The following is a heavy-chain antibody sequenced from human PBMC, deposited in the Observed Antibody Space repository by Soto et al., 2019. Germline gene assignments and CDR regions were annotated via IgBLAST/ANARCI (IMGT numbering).Heavy chain of an antibody. CDR1: GFSFESYG. Sequence: LVESGGGVVQAGRSLTLSCGGSGFSFESYGMHWVRQAPGKGLEWVATVSFDSKNKYYIDSVEGRFTISRDNSKKMLYLQMTSLRHEDTAVYYCAKESVEATYSYYGMDVWGPGTTVTVSS. D-gene: IGHD1-26*01. CDR2: VSFDSKNK. V-gene: IGHV3-30*18. CDR3: AKESVEATYSYYGMDV. J-gene: IGHJ6*02.